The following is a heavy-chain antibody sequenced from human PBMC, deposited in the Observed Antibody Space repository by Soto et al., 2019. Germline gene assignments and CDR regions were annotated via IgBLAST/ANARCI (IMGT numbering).Heavy chain of an antibody. CDR2: IWYDGSNK. V-gene: IGHV3-33*01. J-gene: IGHJ6*02. Sequence: QVQLVESGGGVVQPGRSLRLSCAASGFTFSSYGMHWVRQAPGKGLEWVAVIWYDGSNKYYADSLKARFTISRDNSKNTLYLQMNSLGAEDTAVYYCARDRGGIAVDCTRYYGMDVWGQGTTVTV. CDR1: GFTFSSYG. D-gene: IGHD6-19*01. CDR3: ARDRGGIAVDCTRYYGMDV.